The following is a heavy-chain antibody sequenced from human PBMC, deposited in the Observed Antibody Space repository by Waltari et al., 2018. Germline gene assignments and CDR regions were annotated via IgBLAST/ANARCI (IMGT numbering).Heavy chain of an antibody. CDR3: AHFYGGNSEGAFDI. V-gene: IGHV2-5*01. CDR1: GFSLSTSGVG. Sequence: QITLKESGPTLVKPTQTLTLTCTFSGFSLSTSGVGVGWIRQPPGKALEWLALIYWNDDKRYSPSLKSRLTITKATSKNQVVLTMTNMDPVDTATYYCAHFYGGNSEGAFDIWGQGTMVTVSS. J-gene: IGHJ3*02. CDR2: IYWNDDK. D-gene: IGHD4-17*01.